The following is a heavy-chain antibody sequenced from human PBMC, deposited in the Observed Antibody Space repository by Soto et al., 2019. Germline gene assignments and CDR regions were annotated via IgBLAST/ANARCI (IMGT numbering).Heavy chain of an antibody. CDR1: GYTFTSYA. J-gene: IGHJ4*02. Sequence: QVRLVQSGAEVKKPGASVKVSCKASGYTFTSYAMHWVRQAPGQRLEWMGWINAGNGNTKYSQKFQGRVTITRDTSASTAYMELSSLRSEDTAVYYCARQIYCSGGSCYFGVLDYWGQGTLVTVSS. CDR3: ARQIYCSGGSCYFGVLDY. CDR2: INAGNGNT. D-gene: IGHD2-15*01. V-gene: IGHV1-3*01.